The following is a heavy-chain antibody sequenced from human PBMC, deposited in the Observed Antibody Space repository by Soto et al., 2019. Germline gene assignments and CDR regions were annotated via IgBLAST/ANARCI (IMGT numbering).Heavy chain of an antibody. D-gene: IGHD6-19*01. Sequence: GGSLRLSCAASGFTFDDYAMHWVRQAPGKGLEWVSGISWNSGSIGYADSVKGRFTISRDNAKNSLYLQMNSLRAEDTALYYCAKDKVGYGQWLVDDTYFDYWGQGTLVTVSS. V-gene: IGHV3-9*01. CDR3: AKDKVGYGQWLVDDTYFDY. CDR2: ISWNSGSI. J-gene: IGHJ4*02. CDR1: GFTFDDYA.